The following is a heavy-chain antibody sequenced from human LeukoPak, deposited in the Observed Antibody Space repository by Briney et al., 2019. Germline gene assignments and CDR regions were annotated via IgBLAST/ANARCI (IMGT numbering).Heavy chain of an antibody. CDR2: IIPIFGTA. CDR1: GGTFSSYA. Sequence: ASVKVSCKASGGTFSSYAISWVRQAPGQGLEWMGGIIPIFGTANYAQKFQGRVTITADESTSTAYMELSSLRSEDTAVYYCARDRLFTAMVGYFDCWGQGTLVTVSS. J-gene: IGHJ4*02. D-gene: IGHD5-18*01. V-gene: IGHV1-69*13. CDR3: ARDRLFTAMVGYFDC.